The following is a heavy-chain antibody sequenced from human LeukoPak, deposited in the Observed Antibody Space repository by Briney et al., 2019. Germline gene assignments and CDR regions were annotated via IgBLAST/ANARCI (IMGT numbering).Heavy chain of an antibody. V-gene: IGHV3-7*01. CDR2: IKQDGSER. D-gene: IGHD6-13*01. CDR3: ARDHVAPGLIFDS. J-gene: IGHJ4*02. Sequence: GGSLRLSCAASGLTFSSYWMNWVRQTPGKGLEWVASIKQDGSERKYVDSVKGRFTVSRDNAENSLSLQMSSLRGEDTGLYYCARDHVAPGLIFDSWGQGTQVTVSA. CDR1: GLTFSSYW.